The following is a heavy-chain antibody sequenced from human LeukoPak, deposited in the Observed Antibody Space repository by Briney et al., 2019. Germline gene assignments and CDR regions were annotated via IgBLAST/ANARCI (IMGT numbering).Heavy chain of an antibody. D-gene: IGHD6-13*01. V-gene: IGHV3-7*03. J-gene: IGHJ4*02. Sequence: GESLRLSCAASGFIFKKYWMNWVRQVPGKGLECLANIKEDGSETYYADSVKGRFTISRDNSKNTLYLQMNSLRAEDTAVYYCAKLQQLAHFDYWGQGTLVTVSS. CDR1: GFIFKKYW. CDR3: AKLQQLAHFDY. CDR2: IKEDGSET.